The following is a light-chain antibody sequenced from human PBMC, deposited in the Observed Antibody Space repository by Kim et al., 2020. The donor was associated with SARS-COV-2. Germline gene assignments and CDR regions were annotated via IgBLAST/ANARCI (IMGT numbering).Light chain of an antibody. J-gene: IGKJ2*01. CDR2: GAS. CDR3: QQYGSA. CDR1: QSVSSSY. V-gene: IGKV3-20*01. Sequence: EIVLTQSPGTLSLSPGERATLSCRTSQSVSSSYLAWYHQKPGQAPRLLIYGASSRATGIPDRFSGSGSGTNFTLTISRLEPEEFAVYFCQQYGSAFGQGTKLEIK.